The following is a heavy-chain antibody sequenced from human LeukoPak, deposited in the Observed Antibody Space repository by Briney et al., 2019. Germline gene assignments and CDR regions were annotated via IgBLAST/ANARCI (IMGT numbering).Heavy chain of an antibody. CDR2: IIPILGIA. Sequence: SVKVSCKASGGTFSSYAISWVRQAPGQGLEWMGRIIPILGIANYAQKFQGRVTITADKSTSTASMELSSLRSEDTAVYYCARAGSSTSFSGDYWGQGTLVTVSS. D-gene: IGHD2-2*01. J-gene: IGHJ4*02. V-gene: IGHV1-69*04. CDR3: ARAGSSTSFSGDY. CDR1: GGTFSSYA.